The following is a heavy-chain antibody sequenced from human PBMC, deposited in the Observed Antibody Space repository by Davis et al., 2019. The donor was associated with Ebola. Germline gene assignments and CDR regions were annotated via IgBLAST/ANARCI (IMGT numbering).Heavy chain of an antibody. CDR2: ISGSGGST. J-gene: IGHJ4*02. V-gene: IGHV3-53*01. CDR1: GFTVSSNY. CDR3: ATERGGAQFDY. D-gene: IGHD1-1*01. Sequence: PGGSLRLSCAASGFTVSSNYMSWVRQAPGKGLEWVSAISGSGGSTYYADSVKGRFTISRDNSKNTLYLQMNSLRAEDTAVYYCATERGGAQFDYWGQGTLVTVSS.